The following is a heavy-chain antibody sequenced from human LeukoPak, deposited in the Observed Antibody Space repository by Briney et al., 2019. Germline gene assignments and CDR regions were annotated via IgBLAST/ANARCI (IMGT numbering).Heavy chain of an antibody. V-gene: IGHV3-9*01. CDR3: TRGSGYSPLFDC. CDR2: ISWNSANI. Sequence: PGGSLRLSCAVSGLTFSIYAMHWVRQAPGKGLEWVSGISWNSANIAYGDSVKGRFTISRDNARNSLYLQMNSLRADDTALYYCTRGSGYSPLFDCWGQGTLVTVSS. D-gene: IGHD3-22*01. J-gene: IGHJ4*02. CDR1: GLTFSIYA.